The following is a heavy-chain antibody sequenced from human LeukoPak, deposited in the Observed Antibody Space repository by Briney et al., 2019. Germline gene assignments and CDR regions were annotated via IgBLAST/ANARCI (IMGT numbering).Heavy chain of an antibody. V-gene: IGHV4-38-2*02. CDR1: GYSISSGYY. D-gene: IGHD3-22*01. J-gene: IGHJ3*02. CDR2: IYHSGST. CDR3: ACLTTADAFDI. Sequence: SETLSLTCTVSGYSISSGYYWGWIRQPPGKGLEWIGSIYHSGSTYYNPSLKSRVTISVDASKNQFSLKLSSVTAADTAVYYCACLTTADAFDIWGQGTMVTVSS.